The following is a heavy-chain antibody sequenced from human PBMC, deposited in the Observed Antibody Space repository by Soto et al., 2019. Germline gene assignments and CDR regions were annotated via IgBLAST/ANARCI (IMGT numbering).Heavy chain of an antibody. D-gene: IGHD5-12*01. Sequence: ASVKVSCKASGYTFITSYYTHWVRQAPGQGLEWMGIINPTGTMTKYSERFQGRLTMTRDTSTSTDYMELSTLTSEDTAVYFCARDTGYDHDAFDIWGQGTMVTVSS. J-gene: IGHJ3*02. CDR1: GYTFITSYY. CDR2: INPTGTMT. CDR3: ARDTGYDHDAFDI. V-gene: IGHV1-46*01.